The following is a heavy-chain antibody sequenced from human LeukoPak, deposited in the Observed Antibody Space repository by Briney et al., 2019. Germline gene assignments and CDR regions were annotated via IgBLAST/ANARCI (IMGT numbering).Heavy chain of an antibody. D-gene: IGHD3-10*01. CDR3: ARPLEGERLTMAH. V-gene: IGHV1-69*04. J-gene: IGHJ4*02. Sequence: SVKVSCKASGGTFSSYAISWVRQAPGQGLEWMGRIIPILGIANYAQKFQGRVTITADKSTSTAYMELSSLRSEDTAVYYCARPLEGERLTMAHWGQGTLVTVSS. CDR1: GGTFSSYA. CDR2: IIPILGIA.